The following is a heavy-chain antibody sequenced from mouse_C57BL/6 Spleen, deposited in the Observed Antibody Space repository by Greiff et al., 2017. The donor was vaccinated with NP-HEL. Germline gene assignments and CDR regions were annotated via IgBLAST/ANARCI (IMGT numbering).Heavy chain of an antibody. D-gene: IGHD2-1*01. V-gene: IGHV1-39*01. CDR1: GYSFTDYN. CDR3: ARSVGRNYLAWFAY. Sequence: EVHLVESGPELVKPGASVQISCKASGYSFTDYNMNWVKQSNGKSLEWIGVINPNYGTTSYNQKFKGKATLTVDQASSTAYMQLNSLTSEDSAVYYCARSVGRNYLAWFAYWGQGTLVTVSA. J-gene: IGHJ3*01. CDR2: INPNYGTT.